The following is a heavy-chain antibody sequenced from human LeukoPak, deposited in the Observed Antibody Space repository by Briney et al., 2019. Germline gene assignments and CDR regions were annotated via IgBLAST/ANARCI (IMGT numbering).Heavy chain of an antibody. V-gene: IGHV4-59*01. D-gene: IGHD4-17*01. CDR2: IYYSGST. CDR3: ARDSFTVTSAFGI. Sequence: SETLSLTCTVSGGSISSYYWSWIRQPPGKGLEWIGYIYYSGSTDYNPSLKSRVTISVDTSKNQFSLKLSSVTAADTAVYYCARDSFTVTSAFGIWGQGTIVTVSS. CDR1: GGSISSYY. J-gene: IGHJ3*02.